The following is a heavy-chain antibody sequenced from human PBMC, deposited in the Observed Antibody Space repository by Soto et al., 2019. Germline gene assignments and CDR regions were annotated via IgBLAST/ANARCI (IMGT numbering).Heavy chain of an antibody. Sequence: ASVKVSCKASGYTFTSYAMHWVRQAPGQRLEWMGWINAGNGNTKYSQKFQGRVTITRDTSASTAYMELSSLRSEDTAVYYCARGGAVGATDFAYWGQGTLVTVSS. CDR1: GYTFTSYA. V-gene: IGHV1-3*01. D-gene: IGHD1-26*01. CDR2: INAGNGNT. J-gene: IGHJ4*02. CDR3: ARGGAVGATDFAY.